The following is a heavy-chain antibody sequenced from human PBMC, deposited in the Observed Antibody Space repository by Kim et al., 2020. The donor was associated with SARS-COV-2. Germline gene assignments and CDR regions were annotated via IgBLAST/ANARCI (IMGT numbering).Heavy chain of an antibody. V-gene: IGHV3-30*02. Sequence: VKGRFTISRDNSKNTLYLQMNSLRAEDTAVYYCAKDGPRGIAAATGYVGYWGQGTLVTVSS. D-gene: IGHD6-13*01. CDR3: AKDGPRGIAAATGYVGY. J-gene: IGHJ4*02.